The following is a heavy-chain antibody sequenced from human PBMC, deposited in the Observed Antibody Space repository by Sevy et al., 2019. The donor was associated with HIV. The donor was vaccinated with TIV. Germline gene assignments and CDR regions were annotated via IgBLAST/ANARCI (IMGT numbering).Heavy chain of an antibody. CDR3: AREGCTKPHDY. V-gene: IGHV3-23*01. Sequence: SLRLSCAASGFDFSIYSMSWVRQAPGKGLEWVSTLSFGCGKINYADSVKGRFTISRDNSKSSVYLQMNNMRVEDTAVYYCAREGCTKPHDYWGQGTLVNVSS. CDR1: GFDFSIYS. CDR2: LSFGCGKI. J-gene: IGHJ4*02. D-gene: IGHD2-8*01.